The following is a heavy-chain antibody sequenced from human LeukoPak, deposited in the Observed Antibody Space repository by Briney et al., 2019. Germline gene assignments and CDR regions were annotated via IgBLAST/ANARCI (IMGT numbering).Heavy chain of an antibody. Sequence: PGGSLRLSCAASGFTFSSYGMHGVRQAPGKGLEGVAVISYDRSNKYYADSVTGRFTISRDNSKNTLYLQMNSLRGEDTAVYYCASEGIAAAVDIWGQGTMVTVSS. V-gene: IGHV3-30*03. J-gene: IGHJ3*02. CDR2: ISYDRSNK. D-gene: IGHD6-13*01. CDR3: ASEGIAAAVDI. CDR1: GFTFSSYG.